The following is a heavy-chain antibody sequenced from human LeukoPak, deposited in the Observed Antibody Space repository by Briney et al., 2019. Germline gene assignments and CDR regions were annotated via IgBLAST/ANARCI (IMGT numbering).Heavy chain of an antibody. J-gene: IGHJ4*02. Sequence: SETLSLTCTVSGGSISSSSYYWGWIRQPPGKGLEWIGSIYYSGSTYYNPSLKSRVTISVDTSKNQFSLKLSSVTAADTAVYYCVRLDLWFGDDYWGQGTLVTVSS. D-gene: IGHD3-10*01. CDR2: IYYSGST. CDR3: VRLDLWFGDDY. V-gene: IGHV4-39*01. CDR1: GGSISSSSYY.